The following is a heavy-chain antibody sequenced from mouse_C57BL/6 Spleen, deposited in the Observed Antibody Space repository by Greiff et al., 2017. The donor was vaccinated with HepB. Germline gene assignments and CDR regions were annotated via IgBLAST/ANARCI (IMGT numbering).Heavy chain of an antibody. CDR2: IYPRSGNT. J-gene: IGHJ2*01. CDR1: GYTFTSYG. D-gene: IGHD3-1*01. V-gene: IGHV1-81*01. CDR3: ARKGLGYYFDY. Sequence: VMLVESGAELARPGASVKLSCKASGYTFTSYGISWVKQRTGQGLEWIGEIYPRSGNTYYNEKFKGKATLTADKSSSTAYMELRSLTSEDSAVYFCARKGLGYYFDYWGQGTTLTVSS.